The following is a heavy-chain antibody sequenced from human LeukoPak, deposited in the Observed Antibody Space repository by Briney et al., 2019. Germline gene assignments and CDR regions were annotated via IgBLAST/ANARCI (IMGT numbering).Heavy chain of an antibody. CDR1: GGSISSYY. Sequence: SETLSLTCTVSGGSISSYYWSWIRQPPRKGLEWIGYISYSGSTNYNPSLKSRVAISVDTSKSQFSLKLSSVTAADTAIYYCASGIVPDYYYYYMDVWGKGTTVTVSS. CDR3: ASGIVPDYYYYYMDV. V-gene: IGHV4-59*01. J-gene: IGHJ6*03. CDR2: ISYSGST. D-gene: IGHD6-6*01.